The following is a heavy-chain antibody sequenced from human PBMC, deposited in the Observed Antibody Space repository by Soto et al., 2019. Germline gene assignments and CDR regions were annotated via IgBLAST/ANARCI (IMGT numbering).Heavy chain of an antibody. D-gene: IGHD4-4*01. CDR2: ISYDGSNK. CDR3: ARPLWRDDYNWGYFDL. V-gene: IGHV3-30-3*01. CDR1: GFTFSSYA. J-gene: IGHJ2*01. Sequence: QVQLVESGGGVVQPGRSLRLSCAANGFTFSSYAMQWVRQAPGKGLEWVAVISYDGSNKYYADSVKGRFTISRDNSKNTLYLQMNSLRAEDTAVYYCARPLWRDDYNWGYFDLWGRGTLVTVSS.